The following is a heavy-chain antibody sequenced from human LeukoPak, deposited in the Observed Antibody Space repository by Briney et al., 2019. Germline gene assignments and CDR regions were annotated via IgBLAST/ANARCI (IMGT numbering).Heavy chain of an antibody. D-gene: IGHD3-3*01. J-gene: IGHJ6*02. CDR1: GGSISSYY. V-gene: IGHV4-59*12. CDR3: ARPLTIFGVVPYGMDV. Sequence: PSETLSLTCTVSGGSISSYYWSWIRQPPGKGLEWIGYIYYSGSTNYNPSLKSRVTISVDTSKNQFSLKLSSVTAADTAVYYCARPLTIFGVVPYGMDVWGQGTTVTVSS. CDR2: IYYSGST.